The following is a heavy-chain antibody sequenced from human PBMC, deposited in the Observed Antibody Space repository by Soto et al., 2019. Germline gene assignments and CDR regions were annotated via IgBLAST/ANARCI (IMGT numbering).Heavy chain of an antibody. CDR2: INHSGST. Sequence: SETLSLTCAVYGGSFSGYYWSWIRQPPGKGLEWIGEINHSGSTNYNPSLKSRVTISVETSKNQFSLKLSSVTAADTAVYYCARAGYSRGYSSGWYTGLFDYWGQGTLVTVSS. V-gene: IGHV4-34*01. CDR1: GGSFSGYY. CDR3: ARAGYSRGYSSGWYTGLFDY. D-gene: IGHD6-19*01. J-gene: IGHJ4*02.